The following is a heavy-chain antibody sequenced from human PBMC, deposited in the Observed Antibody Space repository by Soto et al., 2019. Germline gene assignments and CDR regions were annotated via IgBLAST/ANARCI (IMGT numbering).Heavy chain of an antibody. D-gene: IGHD1-26*01. CDR2: ISSSSSTI. V-gene: IGHV3-48*02. CDR1: GFTFSSYG. Sequence: EVQLVESGGGLVQPGGSLRLSCAASGFTFSSYGMNWVRQAPGKGLGWVSYISSSSSTIYYADSVKGRFTISRDNAKNSLYVQMNSLRDEDTAVYYCASRGRVGATDYWGQGTLVTVSS. J-gene: IGHJ4*02. CDR3: ASRGRVGATDY.